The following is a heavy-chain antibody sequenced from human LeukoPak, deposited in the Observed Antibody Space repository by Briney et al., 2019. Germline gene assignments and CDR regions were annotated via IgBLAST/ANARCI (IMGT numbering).Heavy chain of an antibody. Sequence: GGSLRLSCAASGFTFSSYAMSWVRQAPGKGLEWVSAISGSGGSTYYADSVKGRFTISRDNSKNTLYLQMNSLRAEDTAVYYCASDGIAVADGWAGFDSWGQGTLVTVSS. CDR2: ISGSGGST. J-gene: IGHJ5*01. CDR3: ASDGIAVADGWAGFDS. CDR1: GFTFSSYA. D-gene: IGHD6-19*01. V-gene: IGHV3-23*01.